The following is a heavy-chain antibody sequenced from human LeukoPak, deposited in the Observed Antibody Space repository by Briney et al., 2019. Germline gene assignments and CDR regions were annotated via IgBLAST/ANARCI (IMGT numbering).Heavy chain of an antibody. CDR2: ISSSGSII. D-gene: IGHD4-17*01. Sequence: GGSLRLSCAASGFTFSRYELNWVRQAPGKGLEWVSYISSSGSIIYYADSVKGRFTISRDNAKNSPYLQMNSLRAEDTALYYCARDLGMTDGDYVSYFDYWGQGTLVTVSS. V-gene: IGHV3-48*03. J-gene: IGHJ4*02. CDR3: ARDLGMTDGDYVSYFDY. CDR1: GFTFSRYE.